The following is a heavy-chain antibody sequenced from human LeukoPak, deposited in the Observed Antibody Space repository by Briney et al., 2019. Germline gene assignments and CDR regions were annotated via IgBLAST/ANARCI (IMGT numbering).Heavy chain of an antibody. J-gene: IGHJ4*02. CDR2: TRYDGSNK. V-gene: IGHV3-30*02. CDR1: GSTFSSYG. CDR3: AKDRYPGLDY. D-gene: IGHD1-1*01. Sequence: GGSLRLSCAASGSTFSSYGMHWVRQAPGKGLEWVAFTRYDGSNKYYADSVKGRFTISRDNSKNTLYLQMNSLRAEDTAVYYCAKDRYPGLDYWGQGTLVTVSS.